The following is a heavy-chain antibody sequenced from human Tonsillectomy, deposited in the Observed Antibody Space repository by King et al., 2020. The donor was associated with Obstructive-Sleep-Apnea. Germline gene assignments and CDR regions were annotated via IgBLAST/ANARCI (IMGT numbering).Heavy chain of an antibody. CDR1: VGSFNSTNW. Sequence: QLQESGPGLVKPSGTLSLTCAVSVGSFNSTNWWTWVRQPPGKGLEGIGEIYHSVTATYNPSLKSRATISIDKSKNQFSLRLTSVTAADTAVYYCARDASHCTSTSCWMDVWGQGTTVTVSS. CDR3: ARDASHCTSTSCWMDV. CDR2: IYHSVTA. V-gene: IGHV4-4*02. D-gene: IGHD2-2*01. J-gene: IGHJ6*02.